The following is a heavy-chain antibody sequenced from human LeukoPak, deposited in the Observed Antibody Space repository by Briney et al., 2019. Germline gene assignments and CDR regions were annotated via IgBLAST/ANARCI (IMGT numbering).Heavy chain of an antibody. D-gene: IGHD2-21*02. Sequence: SQTFSRTCAISGDSVSSNSVAWNWIRQSPSRGLEWLGRTYYRSKWYNDYAESVKSRITINPDTSKNQFSLQLSSVTPEDTAVYYCARHSCGGGCTTDWFDHWGQGTLVTVSS. J-gene: IGHJ5*02. CDR2: TYYRSKWYN. CDR1: GDSVSSNSVA. CDR3: ARHSCGGGCTTDWFDH. V-gene: IGHV6-1*01.